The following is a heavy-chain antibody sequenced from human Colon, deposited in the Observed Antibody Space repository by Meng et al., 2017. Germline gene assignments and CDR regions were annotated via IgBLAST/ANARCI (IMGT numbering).Heavy chain of an antibody. V-gene: IGHV1-46*01. Sequence: ASEKVSCKASGYTFTSYYMHWVRQAPGQGLEWVGIINPSGGSTSYAQKFQGRVTMTRDTSTSTVYMELSSLRSEDTAVYYCAREGAYYYDSSGYGDAFDIWGQGTMVTVSS. J-gene: IGHJ3*02. D-gene: IGHD3-22*01. CDR1: GYTFTSYY. CDR3: AREGAYYYDSSGYGDAFDI. CDR2: INPSGGST.